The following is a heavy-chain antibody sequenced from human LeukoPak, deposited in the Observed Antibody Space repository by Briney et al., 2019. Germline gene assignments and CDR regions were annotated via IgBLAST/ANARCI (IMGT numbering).Heavy chain of an antibody. V-gene: IGHV4-59*08. Sequence: PSETLSLTCTVSGDSISSYYWTWIRQPPGKGLEWIGYIYYSGSTNYNPSLKSRVTISVDTSKNQFSLKLNSVTAADTAVYYCARGARAGYNLEPFDYWGQGTLVTVSS. CDR1: GDSISSYY. J-gene: IGHJ4*02. CDR2: IYYSGST. CDR3: ARGARAGYNLEPFDY. D-gene: IGHD5-24*01.